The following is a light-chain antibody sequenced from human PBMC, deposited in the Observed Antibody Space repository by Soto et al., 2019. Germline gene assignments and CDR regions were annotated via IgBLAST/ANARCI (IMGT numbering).Light chain of an antibody. Sequence: SYELTQPPSVSVAPGKTATITCGGNNIGSESVHWYQQRPCQAPVLAISYDSDRPSGIPERFSGSNSGNTATLTISRVEAGDEADYYCQVWDTNVVFGGGTKLTVL. V-gene: IGLV3-21*04. CDR1: NIGSES. J-gene: IGLJ2*01. CDR2: YDS. CDR3: QVWDTNVV.